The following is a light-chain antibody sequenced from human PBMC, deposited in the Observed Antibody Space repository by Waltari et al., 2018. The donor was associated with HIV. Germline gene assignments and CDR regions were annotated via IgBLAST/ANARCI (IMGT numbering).Light chain of an antibody. CDR3: QQSYSTPRT. CDR1: QSISNY. CDR2: DAS. V-gene: IGKV1-39*01. Sequence: DIQMTQSPSSLSASVGDRPTITCRASQSISNYLSGYQQKPGKAPKLLVYDASSLQRGVPSRFSASGSGTDFTFIISSLQPEDFATYYCQQSYSTPRTFGQGTKVEIK. J-gene: IGKJ1*01.